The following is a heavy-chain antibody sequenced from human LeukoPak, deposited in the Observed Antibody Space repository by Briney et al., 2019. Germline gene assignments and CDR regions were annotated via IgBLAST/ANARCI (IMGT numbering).Heavy chain of an antibody. Sequence: GGSLRLSRAASGFRFNTYWMSWVRQAPGKGLEWVANIKQDGNEKYYADSVKGRFTISRDNGKNSLDLQMNSLRADDTAVYYCARDTLGEGEDANYAVYYFDYWGQGTVVTVSS. CDR2: IKQDGNEK. CDR1: GFRFNTYW. CDR3: ARDTLGEGEDANYAVYYFDY. J-gene: IGHJ4*02. D-gene: IGHD4/OR15-4a*01. V-gene: IGHV3-7*01.